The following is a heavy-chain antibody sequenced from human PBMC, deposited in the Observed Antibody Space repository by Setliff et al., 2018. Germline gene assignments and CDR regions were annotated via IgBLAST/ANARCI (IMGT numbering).Heavy chain of an antibody. CDR3: ARASFGWLPPLRADFDY. D-gene: IGHD3-9*01. CDR2: ISSSGSTI. Sequence: PGGSLRLSCAASGFTFSDYYMSWIRQAPGKGLEWVSYISSSGSTIYYADSVKGRFTISRDNAKNSLYLQMNSLRAEDTAVYYCARASFGWLPPLRADFDYWGQGTLVTVSS. V-gene: IGHV3-11*01. CDR1: GFTFSDYY. J-gene: IGHJ4*02.